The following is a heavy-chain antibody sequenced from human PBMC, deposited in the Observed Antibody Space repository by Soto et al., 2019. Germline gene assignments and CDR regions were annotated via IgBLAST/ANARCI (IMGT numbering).Heavy chain of an antibody. CDR1: GDSVSSNSVA. D-gene: IGHD1-20*01. Sequence: SPTLSLTCAISGDSVSSNSVAWNWIRQSPSRGLEWLGRPYYRSKWYNDYAVSVKSRININPDTSKNQFSLQLNSVSLEDQAVYYCAKCANRNPSRFGPRCQQTLLTVSS. J-gene: IGHJ5*02. CDR2: PYYRSKWYN. V-gene: IGHV6-1*01. CDR3: AKCANRNPSRFGP.